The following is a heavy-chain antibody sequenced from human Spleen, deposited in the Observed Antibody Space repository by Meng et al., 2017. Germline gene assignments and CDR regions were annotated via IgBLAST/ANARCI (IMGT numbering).Heavy chain of an antibody. V-gene: IGHV4-34*01. CDR3: ARGPTTMAHDFDY. CDR2: INHSGST. D-gene: IGHD4-11*01. CDR1: GGSFSDYY. Sequence: GSLRLSFVVSGGSFSDYYWSWIRQPPGKGLEWIGEINHSGSTNYNPSLESRATISVETFQNNLSLKLSTVAAADSAVYYCARGPTTMAHDFDYWGQGTLVTVSS. J-gene: IGHJ4*02.